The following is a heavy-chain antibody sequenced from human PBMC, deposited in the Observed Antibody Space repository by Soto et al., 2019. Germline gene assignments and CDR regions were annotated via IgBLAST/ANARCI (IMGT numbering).Heavy chain of an antibody. Sequence: QVQLQESGPGLVKPSETLSLNCTVSGGSIRTGGYFWTWIRQHPGKGLEWIGFIDYSGNTFYSPSLWSRATISVDMSKNDFSLRLTSVTAADTAIYYCARAHGSGSYAWFDPWGQGTLVTASS. J-gene: IGHJ5*02. CDR2: IDYSGNT. D-gene: IGHD3-10*01. CDR1: GGSIRTGGYF. V-gene: IGHV4-31*03. CDR3: ARAHGSGSYAWFDP.